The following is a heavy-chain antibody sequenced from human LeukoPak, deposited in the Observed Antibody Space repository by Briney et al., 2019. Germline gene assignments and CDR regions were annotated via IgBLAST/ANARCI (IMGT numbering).Heavy chain of an antibody. D-gene: IGHD3-22*01. J-gene: IGHJ4*02. CDR1: GGTFSSYA. V-gene: IGHV1-69*13. Sequence: EASVKVSCKASGGTFSSYAISWVRQAPGQGLEWMGGIISILGTTKYAQKFQGRVTITADESTSTAYMELSSLRSEDTAVYYCARSGDSSGYYYGERYWGQGTLVTVSS. CDR2: IISILGTT. CDR3: ARSGDSSGYYYGERY.